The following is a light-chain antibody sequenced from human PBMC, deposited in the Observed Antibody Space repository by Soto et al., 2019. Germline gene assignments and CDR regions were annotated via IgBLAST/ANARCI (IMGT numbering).Light chain of an antibody. CDR3: QQSYISTLT. V-gene: IGKV1-39*01. J-gene: IGKJ1*01. Sequence: IQLPPSPSSLSASVGDRVTITGRASQSIRSYLNWYQQKPGKAPKLLIYAASSLESGVPSRFSGSGSGTDFTLTISSLQPEDSATYYCQQSYISTLTFGQGTKVAIK. CDR2: AAS. CDR1: QSIRSY.